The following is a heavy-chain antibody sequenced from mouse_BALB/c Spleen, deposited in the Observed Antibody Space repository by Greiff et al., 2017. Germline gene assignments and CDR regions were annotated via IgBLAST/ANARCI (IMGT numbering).Heavy chain of an antibody. Sequence: EVQLQQSGAELVRPGALVKLSCKASGFNIKDYYMHWVKQRPEQGLEWIGWIDPENGNTIYDPKFQGKASITADTSSNTAYLQLSSLTSEDTAVYYCARVDYSAWFAYWGQGTLVTVSA. D-gene: IGHD2-4*01. CDR3: ARVDYSAWFAY. CDR1: GFNIKDYY. CDR2: IDPENGNT. V-gene: IGHV14-1*02. J-gene: IGHJ3*01.